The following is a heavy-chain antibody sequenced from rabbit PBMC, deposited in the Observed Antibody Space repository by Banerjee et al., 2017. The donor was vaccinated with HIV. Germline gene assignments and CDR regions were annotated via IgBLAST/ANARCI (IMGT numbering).Heavy chain of an antibody. J-gene: IGHJ4*01. CDR1: GFSFSSSYY. V-gene: IGHV1S45*01. CDR3: ARDEQASGGYVFNL. D-gene: IGHD1-1*01. Sequence: QEQLEESGGDLVKPEGSLTLTCTASGFSFSSSYYMCWVRQAPGKGLEWIACIYTGSSGSTYYASWAKGRFTISKTSSTTVTLQMTSLTVADTATYFCARDEQASGGYVFNLWCPGTLVTVS. CDR2: IYTGSSGST.